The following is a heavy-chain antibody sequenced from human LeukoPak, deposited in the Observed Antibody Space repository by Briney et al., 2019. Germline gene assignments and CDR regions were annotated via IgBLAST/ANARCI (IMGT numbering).Heavy chain of an antibody. D-gene: IGHD1-1*01. J-gene: IGHJ4*02. V-gene: IGHV4-39*01. CDR2: IYYSGST. CDR3: ARQLERLYFDY. CDR1: GGSISSRSYY. Sequence: PSETLSLTCTVSGGSISSRSYYWGWIRQPPGKGLEWIGSIYYSGSTYYNPSLKSRVTISVDTSKNQFSLKLSSVTAADTAVYYCARQLERLYFDYWGQGTLVTVSS.